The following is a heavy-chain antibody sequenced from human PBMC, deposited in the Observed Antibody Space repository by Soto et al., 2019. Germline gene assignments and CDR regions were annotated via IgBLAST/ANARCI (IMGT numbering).Heavy chain of an antibody. CDR2: ISYSGNT. V-gene: IGHV4-31*03. J-gene: IGHJ3*02. D-gene: IGHD3-3*01. CDR3: ARTSIFGVVLNAFDI. CDR1: GGSFSGGGYY. Sequence: SETLSLTCTVSGGSFSGGGYYWSWIRQHPGKGLEWMGYISYSGNTKYKPSLQSRITISVDTSENQFSLRLTSVTAADTAIYFCARTSIFGVVLNAFDIWGQGTLVTVSS.